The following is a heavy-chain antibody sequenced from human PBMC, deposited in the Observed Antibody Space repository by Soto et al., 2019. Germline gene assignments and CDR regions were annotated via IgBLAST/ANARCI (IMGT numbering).Heavy chain of an antibody. V-gene: IGHV3-33*01. Sequence: QVQLVESGGGVVQPGRSLRLSCAASGFTFSSYGMHWVRQAPGKGLEWVAVIWYDGSNKYYADSVKGRFTISRDNSKNTLYLQMNSLRAEDTAVYYCERESDYGDYDWYFDLWGRGTLVTVSS. D-gene: IGHD4-17*01. CDR3: ERESDYGDYDWYFDL. J-gene: IGHJ2*01. CDR2: IWYDGSNK. CDR1: GFTFSSYG.